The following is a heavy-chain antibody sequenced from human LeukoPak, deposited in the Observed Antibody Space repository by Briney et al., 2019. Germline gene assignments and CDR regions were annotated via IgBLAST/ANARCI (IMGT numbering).Heavy chain of an antibody. CDR3: ARHGSFGYCSNGVCSSDYFDP. CDR2: IYYSGST. J-gene: IGHJ5*02. CDR1: ADSISSYY. D-gene: IGHD2-8*01. Sequence: SPTLSLTCTVSADSISSYYWSWIRQPPGKGLEWIGYIYYSGSTYYNPSLKSRVTISVDTSKKEFSLNLNSVTAADTAVYYCARHGSFGYCSNGVCSSDYFDPWGQGTLVTVSS. V-gene: IGHV4-59*08.